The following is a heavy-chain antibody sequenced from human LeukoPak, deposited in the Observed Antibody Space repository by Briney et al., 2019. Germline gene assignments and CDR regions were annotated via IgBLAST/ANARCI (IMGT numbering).Heavy chain of an antibody. CDR3: TTDLWTYYRGSQRLIPIDY. V-gene: IGHV3-15*01. Sequence: GGSLRLSCVDSGFTFTNAWMSWVRQAPPTGKEWVGRIRSKTDGETTNYAEPVRGRFTISRDDYKHAVYLQMNIMKIEETAVYYCTTDLWTYYRGSQRLIPIDYWGQGTLVTVSS. CDR1: GFTFTNAW. J-gene: IGHJ4*02. D-gene: IGHD3-10*01. CDR2: IRSKTDGETT.